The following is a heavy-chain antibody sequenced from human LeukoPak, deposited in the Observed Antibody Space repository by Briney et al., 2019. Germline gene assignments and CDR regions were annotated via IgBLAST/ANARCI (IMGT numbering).Heavy chain of an antibody. CDR1: GGSISSSSYY. CDR2: IYHSGST. Sequence: TASETLSPTCTVSGGSISSSSYYWGWIRQPPGKGLEWIGSIYHSGSTYYNPSLKSRVTISVDTSKNQFSLKLSSVTAADTAVYYCARVYVVVGLGWYFDLWGRGTLVTVSS. V-gene: IGHV4-39*07. CDR3: ARVYVVVGLGWYFDL. D-gene: IGHD2-2*01. J-gene: IGHJ2*01.